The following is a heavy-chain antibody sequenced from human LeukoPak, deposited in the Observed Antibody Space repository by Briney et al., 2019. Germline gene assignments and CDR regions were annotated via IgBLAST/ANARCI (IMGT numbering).Heavy chain of an antibody. CDR3: ARGPITIFGVVIAINWFDP. V-gene: IGHV4-34*01. CDR1: GGSFSGYY. D-gene: IGHD3-3*01. Sequence: PSETLSLTCAVYGGSFSGYYWSWIRQPPGKGLEWIGEINHSGSTNYNPSLKSRVTISVDTSKNQFSLKLSSVTAADTAVYYCARGPITIFGVVIAINWFDPWGQGTLVTVSS. J-gene: IGHJ5*02. CDR2: INHSGST.